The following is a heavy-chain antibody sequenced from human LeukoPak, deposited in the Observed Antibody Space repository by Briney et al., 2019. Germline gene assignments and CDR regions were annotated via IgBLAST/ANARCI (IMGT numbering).Heavy chain of an antibody. CDR1: GYTFTGYY. CDR3: ARDLYYGSGSYPLNWFDP. J-gene: IGHJ5*02. D-gene: IGHD3-10*01. CDR2: INPNSGGT. Sequence: ASVKVSCKASGYTFTGYYMHWVRQAPGQGLEWMGWINPNSGGTNYAQKFQGRVTMTRDTSISTAYVELSRLRSDDTAVYYCARDLYYGSGSYPLNWFDPWGQGTLVTVSS. V-gene: IGHV1-2*02.